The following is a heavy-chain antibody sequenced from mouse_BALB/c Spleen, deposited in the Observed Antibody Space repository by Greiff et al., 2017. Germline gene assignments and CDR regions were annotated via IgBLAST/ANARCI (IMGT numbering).Heavy chain of an antibody. CDR3: ARIYVNCDALDY. V-gene: IGHV2-2*02. CDR1: GFSLTSYG. Sequence: VQLQQSGPGLVQPSQCLSITCTVSGFSLTSYGVHWVRQSPGKGLEWLGVIWSGGSTDYNADFISRLSISKDNCKSQVFFKMNSLQTNDTAIYYCARIYVNCDALDYWGQGTSGTVSS. J-gene: IGHJ4*01. CDR2: IWSGGST. D-gene: IGHD2-1*01.